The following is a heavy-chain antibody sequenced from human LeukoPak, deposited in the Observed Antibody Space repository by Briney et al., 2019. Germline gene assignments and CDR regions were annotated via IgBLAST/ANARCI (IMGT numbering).Heavy chain of an antibody. CDR1: GYTLTSYG. D-gene: IGHD6-13*01. V-gene: IGHV1-69*04. J-gene: IGHJ4*02. Sequence: SVKVSCKASGYTLTSYGISWVRQAPGQGLEWMGRIIPILGTATYAQKFQGRVTITADKSTSTAYMELSSLRSEDTAVYYCARGAQRGYSSSWPLLVDYWGQGTLVTVSS. CDR3: ARGAQRGYSSSWPLLVDY. CDR2: IIPILGTA.